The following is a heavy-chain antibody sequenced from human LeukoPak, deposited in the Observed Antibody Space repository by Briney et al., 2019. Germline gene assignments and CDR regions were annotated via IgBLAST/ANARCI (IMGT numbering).Heavy chain of an antibody. CDR1: GGSISNYY. V-gene: IGHV4-59*08. CDR2: IYYSGST. Sequence: SETLPLTCTVSGGSISNYYWSWIRQPPGKGLEWIGYIYYSGSTKYNPSLKSRVTISVDTSKNQFSLKLNSVTAADTAVYHCARQSYSSGWFDSWGQGTLVSVSS. J-gene: IGHJ5*01. CDR3: ARQSYSSGWFDS. D-gene: IGHD6-19*01.